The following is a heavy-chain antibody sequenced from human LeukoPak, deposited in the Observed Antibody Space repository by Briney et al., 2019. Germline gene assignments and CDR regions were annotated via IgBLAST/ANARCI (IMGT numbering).Heavy chain of an antibody. J-gene: IGHJ4*02. CDR3: ARSLKEYSSDGDY. V-gene: IGHV4-30-2*01. Sequence: SQTLSLTCTVSGGSISSGGYYWSWIRQPPGKGLEWIGEINHSGSTNYNPSLKSRVTISVDTSKNQFSLKLSSVTAADTAVYYCARSLKEYSSDGDYWGQGTLVTVSS. CDR1: GGSISSGGYY. CDR2: INHSGST. D-gene: IGHD6-6*01.